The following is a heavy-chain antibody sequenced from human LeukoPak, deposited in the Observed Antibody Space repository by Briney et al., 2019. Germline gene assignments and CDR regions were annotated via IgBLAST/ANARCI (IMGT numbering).Heavy chain of an antibody. Sequence: SETLSLTCAVYGGSFSGYYWSWIRQPPGKGLEWIGVINHSGSTNYNPSLKSRVTISVDTSKNQFSLKLSSVTAADTAVYYCARYSGSYYLFDYWGQGTLVTVSS. D-gene: IGHD1-26*01. CDR1: GGSFSGYY. CDR2: INHSGST. J-gene: IGHJ4*02. V-gene: IGHV4-34*01. CDR3: ARYSGSYYLFDY.